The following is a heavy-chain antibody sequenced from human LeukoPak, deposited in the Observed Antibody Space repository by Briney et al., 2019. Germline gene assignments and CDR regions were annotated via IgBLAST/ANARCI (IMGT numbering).Heavy chain of an antibody. CDR3: ARGVVVPAAMAPMVDY. CDR1: GFTFSSYA. Sequence: PGGSLRLSCAAYGFTFSSYAMSWVRQAPGKGLEWVSAISGSGGSTYYADSVKGRFTISRDNSKNTLYLQMNSLRAEDTAVYYCARGVVVPAAMAPMVDYWGQGTLVTVSS. D-gene: IGHD2-2*01. V-gene: IGHV3-23*01. J-gene: IGHJ4*02. CDR2: ISGSGGST.